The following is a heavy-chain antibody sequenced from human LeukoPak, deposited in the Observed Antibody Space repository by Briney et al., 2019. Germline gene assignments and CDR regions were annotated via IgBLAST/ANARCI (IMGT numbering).Heavy chain of an antibody. CDR1: GGSISSYY. J-gene: IGHJ6*03. CDR3: ARERSHYYGSGSYYTYYYMDV. Sequence: TSETLSLTCTVSGGSISSYYWSWIRQPPGKGLEWIGYIYYSGSTNYNPSLKSRVTISVDTSKNQFSLKLSSVTAADTAVYYCARERSHYYGSGSYYTYYYMDVWGKGTTVTVS. CDR2: IYYSGST. V-gene: IGHV4-59*01. D-gene: IGHD3-10*01.